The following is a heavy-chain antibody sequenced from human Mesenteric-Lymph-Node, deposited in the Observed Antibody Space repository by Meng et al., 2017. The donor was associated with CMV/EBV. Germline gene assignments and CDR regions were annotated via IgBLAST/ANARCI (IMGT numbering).Heavy chain of an antibody. CDR1: GIGISSYA. CDR2: ISYDGNKK. CDR3: ILSTGGRLDY. V-gene: IGHV3-30*04. J-gene: IGHJ4*02. D-gene: IGHD1-14*01. Sequence: GESLKISCAVSGIGISSYAMHWVRQAPGKGMECVAVISYDGNKKYYTDSVEGRFTISRDNSKNNLYLQMNSLRGGDTGVYYCILSTGGRLDYWGQGTLVTVSS.